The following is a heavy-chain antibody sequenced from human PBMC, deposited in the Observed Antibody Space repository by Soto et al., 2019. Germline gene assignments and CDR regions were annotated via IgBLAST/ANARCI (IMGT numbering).Heavy chain of an antibody. J-gene: IGHJ6*02. CDR3: AKDFAFPDTAMVDYYYYYGMDV. CDR2: ISYDGSNK. CDR1: GFTFSSYG. Sequence: PGGSLRLSCAASGFTFSSYGMHWVRQAPGKGLEWVAVISYDGSNKYYADSVKGRFTISRDNSKNTLYLQMNSLRAEDTAVYYCAKDFAFPDTAMVDYYYYYGMDVWGQGTTVTVSS. D-gene: IGHD5-18*01. V-gene: IGHV3-30*18.